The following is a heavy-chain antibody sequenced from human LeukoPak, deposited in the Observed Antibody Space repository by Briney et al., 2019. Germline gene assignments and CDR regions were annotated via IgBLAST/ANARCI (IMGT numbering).Heavy chain of an antibody. CDR2: IYHSGST. CDR3: ARDCSSTSCYTRLD. Sequence: SETLSLTCTVSGGSISSGGYYWSWIRQPPGKGLEWIGYIYHSGSTYYNPSLKSRVTISVDRSKNQFSLKLSSVTAADTAVYYCARDCSSTSCYTRLDWGQGTLVTVSS. CDR1: GGSISSGGYY. D-gene: IGHD2-2*02. J-gene: IGHJ4*02. V-gene: IGHV4-30-2*01.